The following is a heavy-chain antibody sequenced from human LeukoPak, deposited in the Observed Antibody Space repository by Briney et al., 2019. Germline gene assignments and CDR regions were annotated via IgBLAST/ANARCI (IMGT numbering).Heavy chain of an antibody. J-gene: IGHJ4*02. CDR3: AKDSRIAAPFY. CDR1: GFTFSSYW. Sequence: GGSLRLSCVASGFTFSSYWMHWVRQAPGKGLVWVSRINTDGGTTTYADSAKGRFTISRDNSKNTLYLQMNSLRAEDTAVYYCAKDSRIAAPFYWGQGTLVTVSS. CDR2: INTDGGTT. V-gene: IGHV3-74*01. D-gene: IGHD6-6*01.